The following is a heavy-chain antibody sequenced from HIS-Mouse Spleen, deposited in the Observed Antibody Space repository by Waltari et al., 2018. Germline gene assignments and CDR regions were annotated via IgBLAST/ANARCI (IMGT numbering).Heavy chain of an antibody. J-gene: IGHJ2*01. CDR2: IYYSGST. CDR1: GGSISSSSYY. Sequence: QLQLQESGPGLVKPSETLSLTCTVSGGSISSSSYYWGWIRQPPGKGLEWIGSIYYSGSTYNNPSLKSRVTISVDTSKNQFSLKLSSVTAADTAVYYGAREIPYSSSWYDWYFDLWGRGTLVTVSS. V-gene: IGHV4-39*07. CDR3: AREIPYSSSWYDWYFDL. D-gene: IGHD6-13*01.